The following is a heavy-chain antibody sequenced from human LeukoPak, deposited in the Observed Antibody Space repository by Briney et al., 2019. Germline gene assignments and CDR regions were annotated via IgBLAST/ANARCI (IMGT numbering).Heavy chain of an antibody. CDR1: GGSISSYY. Sequence: SETLSLTCTVSGGSISSYYWSWIRQPPGKGLEWIGYIYYSGSTNYNPSLKSRVTISVDTSKNQFSLKLSSVIAADTAVYYCARQSRSRAYYYGMDVWGQGTTVTVSS. J-gene: IGHJ6*02. V-gene: IGHV4-59*08. CDR3: ARQSRSRAYYYGMDV. CDR2: IYYSGST.